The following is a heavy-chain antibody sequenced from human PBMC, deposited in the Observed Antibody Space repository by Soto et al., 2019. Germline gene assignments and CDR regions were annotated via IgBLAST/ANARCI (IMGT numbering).Heavy chain of an antibody. V-gene: IGHV3-15*01. CDR2: IKSKTDGGTT. D-gene: IGHD1-1*01. J-gene: IGHJ6*02. CDR1: VFTFSNAW. Sequence: VGSLRLSCASSVFTFSNAWMSWVRHSPGKWLEWVGRIKSKTDGGTTDYAAPVKGRFTISRDDSKNTLYLQMNSLKTEDTAVYYCATDTGTLDILDMDVWGQGTLVTVSS. CDR3: ATDTGTLDILDMDV.